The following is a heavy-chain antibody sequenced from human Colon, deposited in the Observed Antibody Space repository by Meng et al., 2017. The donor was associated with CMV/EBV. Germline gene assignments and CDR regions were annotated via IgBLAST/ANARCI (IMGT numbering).Heavy chain of an antibody. D-gene: IGHD5-18*01. CDR3: ARERYSYADDAFDI. CDR1: GDYINSYY. V-gene: IGHV4-59*12. CDR2: VYHTGST. J-gene: IGHJ3*02. Sequence: SETLSLTCTVSGDYINSYYWSWIRQSPGKALEWIGYVYHTGSTTYNPSLKSRVTISVDTSKNQFSLKLSSVTAADTAVYYCARERYSYADDAFDIWGQGTMVTVSS.